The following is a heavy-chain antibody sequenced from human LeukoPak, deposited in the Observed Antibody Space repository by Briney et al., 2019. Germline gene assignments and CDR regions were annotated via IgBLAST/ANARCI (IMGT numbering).Heavy chain of an antibody. J-gene: IGHJ4*02. Sequence: PSETLSLTCTVSGDSIKNYYWSWIRQSPGKGLEWIGYIYHSGNTNYNPSLKSRLTMSIDTSKNQSSLNLNSVTAADTAVYYCARGNYGSGSYYVVDFDYWGQGTLVTVSS. CDR2: IYHSGNT. D-gene: IGHD3-10*01. CDR1: GDSIKNYY. CDR3: ARGNYGSGSYYVVDFDY. V-gene: IGHV4-59*01.